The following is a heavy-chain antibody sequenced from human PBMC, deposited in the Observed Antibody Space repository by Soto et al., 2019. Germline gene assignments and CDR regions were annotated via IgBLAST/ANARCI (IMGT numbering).Heavy chain of an antibody. CDR2: IWYDGSNK. CDR1: GFTFSSYG. CDR3: SRAVGYSGSYPDAFDI. D-gene: IGHD1-26*01. Sequence: GSLRLSCAASGFTFSSYGMHWVRQAPGKGLEWVAVIWYDGSNKYYADSVKGRFTISRDNSKNTLYLQMNSLRAEDTAVYYCSRAVGYSGSYPDAFDIWGQGTMVTVSS. V-gene: IGHV3-33*01. J-gene: IGHJ3*02.